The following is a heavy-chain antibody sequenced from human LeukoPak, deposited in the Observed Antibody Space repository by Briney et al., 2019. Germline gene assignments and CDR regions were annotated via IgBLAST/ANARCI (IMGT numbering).Heavy chain of an antibody. D-gene: IGHD3-3*01. Sequence: ASVKVSCKASGYTFTGYYMHWVRQAPGQGLEWMGWINPNSGGTNYAQKFQGRVTMTRDTSISTAYMELSRLRSDDTAVYYCARDGEEYDFWSRYYHLNWFDPWGQGTLVTVSS. CDR2: INPNSGGT. CDR3: ARDGEEYDFWSRYYHLNWFDP. CDR1: GYTFTGYY. V-gene: IGHV1-2*02. J-gene: IGHJ5*02.